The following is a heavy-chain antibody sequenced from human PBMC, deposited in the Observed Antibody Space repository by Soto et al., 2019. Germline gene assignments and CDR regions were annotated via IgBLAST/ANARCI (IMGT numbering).Heavy chain of an antibody. CDR1: GFTFSSYA. V-gene: IGHV3-23*01. CDR3: ASAAREYYYYGMDV. CDR2: ISGSGGST. Sequence: EVQLLESGGGLVQPGGSLRLSCAASGFTFSSYAMSWVRQAPGKGLEWVSGISGSGGSTYYADSVKGRFTISRDNSKNTLYLQRNSLRAEDTAVYYCASAAREYYYYGMDVWGQGTTVTVSS. J-gene: IGHJ6*02.